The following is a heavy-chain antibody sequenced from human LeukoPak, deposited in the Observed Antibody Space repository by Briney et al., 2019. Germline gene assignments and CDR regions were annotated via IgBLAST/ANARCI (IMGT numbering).Heavy chain of an antibody. CDR2: ISSSSSYI. CDR3: ASQDSSSWYFGRAFDI. V-gene: IGHV3-21*01. Sequence: MAGGSLRLSCAASGFTFSSYSMNWVRQAPGKGLEWVSSISSSSSYIYYADSVKGRFTISRDNAKNSLYLQMNSLRAEDTAVYYCASQDSSSWYFGRAFDIWGQGTMVTVSS. CDR1: GFTFSSYS. D-gene: IGHD6-13*01. J-gene: IGHJ3*02.